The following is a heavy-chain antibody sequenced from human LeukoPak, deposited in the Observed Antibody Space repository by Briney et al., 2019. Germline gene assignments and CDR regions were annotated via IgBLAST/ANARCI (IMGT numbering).Heavy chain of an antibody. CDR1: GFTFDDYA. Sequence: GGSLRLSCAASGFTFDDYAMHWVRQAPGKGLEWVSLISGDGGSTYYADSVKGRFTISRDNRKNTLYLQMDSLRVEDTAVYYCVRESGSGSQIDYWGQGALVTVSS. CDR2: ISGDGGST. D-gene: IGHD3-10*01. J-gene: IGHJ4*02. CDR3: VRESGSGSQIDY. V-gene: IGHV3-43*02.